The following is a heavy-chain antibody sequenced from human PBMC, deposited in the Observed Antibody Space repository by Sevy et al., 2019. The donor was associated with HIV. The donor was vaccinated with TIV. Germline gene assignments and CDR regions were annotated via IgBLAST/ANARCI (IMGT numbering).Heavy chain of an antibody. CDR2: IRTKTYGGTT. V-gene: IGHV3-49*03. Sequence: GGSLRLSCTASGFTFGDYNINWLRQAPGKGLEWVGFIRTKTYGGTTEYAAYVKGRFTISRDYSKSIAYLQMNSLKTEDTAVYYCRRAITHITLNRVVTPYYFDYWGQGTLVTVSS. CDR3: RRAITHITLNRVVTPYYFDY. CDR1: GFTFGDYN. J-gene: IGHJ4*02. D-gene: IGHD2-15*01.